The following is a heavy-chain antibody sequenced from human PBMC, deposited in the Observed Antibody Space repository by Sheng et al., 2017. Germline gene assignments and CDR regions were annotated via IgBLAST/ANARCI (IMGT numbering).Heavy chain of an antibody. CDR1: GFIFSDHA. J-gene: IGHJ4*02. CDR3: ARGPRSGNYFDY. Sequence: QVHLVESGGGVVQPGRSLRLSCAGSGFIFSDHAMHWVRQAPGKGLAWVAVISYDGINKYYADFVEGRFTISRDNSQSTLYVQMNSLRPDDTAIYYCARGPRSGNYFDYWGQGTQVTISS. CDR2: ISYDGINK. D-gene: IGHD1-26*01. V-gene: IGHV3-30*04.